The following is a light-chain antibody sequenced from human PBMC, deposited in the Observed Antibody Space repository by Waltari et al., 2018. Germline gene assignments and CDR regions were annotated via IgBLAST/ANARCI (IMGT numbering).Light chain of an antibody. CDR3: QQRSNWTPHT. Sequence: EIVLTQSVATRSLSPGDTATLSCRASQSVGSYLAWYQQKPGQPPRLLIYDASNRATGVPARFRGSGSGTDFTLTISSLEAEDFAVYYCQQRSNWTPHTFGQGARLEIK. V-gene: IGKV3-11*01. CDR1: QSVGSY. CDR2: DAS. J-gene: IGKJ2*01.